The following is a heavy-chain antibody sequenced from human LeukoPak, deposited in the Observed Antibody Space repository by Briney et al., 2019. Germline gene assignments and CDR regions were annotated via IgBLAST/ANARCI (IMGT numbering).Heavy chain of an antibody. D-gene: IGHD2-21*02. V-gene: IGHV3-21*01. CDR3: ARENIVVVTAPPDY. CDR1: GFTFSSYT. CDR2: ISSSSSYI. J-gene: IGHJ4*02. Sequence: GGSLRLSCAASGFTFSSYTMNWVRQAPGKGLEWVSAISSSSSYIYYADSVKGRFTISRHNAKRSLYLQMNSLRAEDTAVYYCARENIVVVTAPPDYWGQGTLVTVSS.